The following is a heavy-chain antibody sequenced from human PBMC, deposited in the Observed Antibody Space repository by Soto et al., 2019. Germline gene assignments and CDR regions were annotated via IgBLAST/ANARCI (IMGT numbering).Heavy chain of an antibody. CDR1: GDSISSRAYS. Sequence: QLQLQESGSGLVKPSQTLSLTCAVSGDSISSRAYSWSWIRQPPGKDLEWIGYIYHNGITYYNPSLKSRVTISVDRPKNQFSLKLSSVTAADTAVYYCAREIGGYGGWFDPWGQGTLVIVSS. CDR2: IYHNGIT. J-gene: IGHJ5*02. D-gene: IGHD5-12*01. CDR3: AREIGGYGGWFDP. V-gene: IGHV4-30-2*01.